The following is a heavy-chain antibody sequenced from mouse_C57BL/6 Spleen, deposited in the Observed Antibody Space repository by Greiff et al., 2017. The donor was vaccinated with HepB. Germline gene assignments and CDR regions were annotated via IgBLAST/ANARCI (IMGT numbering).Heavy chain of an antibody. J-gene: IGHJ4*01. D-gene: IGHD1-1*01. CDR1: GYTFTSYW. V-gene: IGHV1-53*01. Sequence: QVQLQQPGTELVKPGASVKLSCKASGYTFTSYWMHWVKQRPGQGLEWIGNINPSNGGTNYNEKFKSKATLTVDKSSSTAYMQLSSLTSEDSAVYYCACRDYGSSHGDYAMDYWGQGTSVTVSS. CDR3: ACRDYGSSHGDYAMDY. CDR2: INPSNGGT.